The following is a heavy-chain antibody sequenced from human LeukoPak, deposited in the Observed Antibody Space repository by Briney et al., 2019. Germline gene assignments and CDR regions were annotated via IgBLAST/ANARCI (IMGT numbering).Heavy chain of an antibody. CDR1: GFTFSSYA. CDR3: ARDTGYSGHGGPYYYYGMDV. V-gene: IGHV3-23*01. J-gene: IGHJ6*02. CDR2: ISGSGGST. Sequence: PGGSLRLSCAASGFTFSSYAMSWVRQAPGKGLEWVSAISGSGGSTYYADSVKGRFAISRDNAKNTPFLQLNGLRPEDTAVYYCARDTGYSGHGGPYYYYGMDVWGQGTTVTVS. D-gene: IGHD5-12*01.